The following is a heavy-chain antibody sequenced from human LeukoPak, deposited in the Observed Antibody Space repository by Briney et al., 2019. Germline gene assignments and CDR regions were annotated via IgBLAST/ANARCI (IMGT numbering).Heavy chain of an antibody. CDR1: GFTFSSYA. D-gene: IGHD6-19*01. CDR2: ISGSGGST. V-gene: IGHV3-23*01. J-gene: IGHJ5*02. CDR3: AKGPHWQWLFAWFDP. Sequence: GGSLRLSCAASGFTFSSYAMSWVRQAPGKGLEWVSAISGSGGSTYYADSVKGRFTISRDNSKNTLYLQMNSLRAKDTAVYYCAKGPHWQWLFAWFDPWGQGTLVTVSS.